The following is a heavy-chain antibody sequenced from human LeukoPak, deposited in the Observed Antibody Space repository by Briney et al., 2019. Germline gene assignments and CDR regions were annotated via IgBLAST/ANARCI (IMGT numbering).Heavy chain of an antibody. J-gene: IGHJ6*02. CDR2: ISAYNGNT. D-gene: IGHD3-3*01. V-gene: IGHV1-18*01. CDR1: GYTFTSYG. Sequence: ASVKVPCKASGYTFTSYGISWVRQAPGQGLEWMGWISAYNGNTNYAQKLQGRVTMTTDTSTSTAYMELRSLRSDDTAVYYCARDGPVLRFLEWLSSTTYYGMDVWGQGTTVTVSS. CDR3: ARDGPVLRFLEWLSSTTYYGMDV.